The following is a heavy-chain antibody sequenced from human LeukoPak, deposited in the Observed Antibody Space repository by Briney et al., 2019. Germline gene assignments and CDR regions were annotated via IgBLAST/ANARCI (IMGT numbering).Heavy chain of an antibody. CDR3: ARDLGTILPYYFDY. D-gene: IGHD3-3*01. V-gene: IGHV3-48*01. Sequence: GGSLRLSCAASGFTFSSYSMSWVRQAPGKGLEWVSYISSSSSIIYYADSVKGRFTISRDNAKNSLYLQMNSLRAEDTAVYYCARDLGTILPYYFDYWGQGTLVTVSS. J-gene: IGHJ4*02. CDR2: ISSSSSII. CDR1: GFTFSSYS.